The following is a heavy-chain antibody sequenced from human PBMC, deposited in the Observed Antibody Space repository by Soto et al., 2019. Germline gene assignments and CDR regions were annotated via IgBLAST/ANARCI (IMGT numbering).Heavy chain of an antibody. J-gene: IGHJ4*02. V-gene: IGHV3-49*03. CDR3: TSSYDSSGYYQDY. D-gene: IGHD3-22*01. CDR2: IRSKAYGGTT. Sequence: GGSLRLSCTASGFTFGDYAMSWFRQAPGKGLEWVGFIRSKAYGGTTEYAASGKGRFTISRDDSKSIAYLQMNSLKTEDTAVYYCTSSYDSSGYYQDYWGQGTLVTVSS. CDR1: GFTFGDYA.